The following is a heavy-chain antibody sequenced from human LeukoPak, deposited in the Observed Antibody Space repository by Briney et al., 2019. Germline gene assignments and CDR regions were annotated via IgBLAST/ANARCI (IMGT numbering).Heavy chain of an antibody. J-gene: IGHJ4*02. CDR1: GYTFIDYY. D-gene: IGHD6-19*01. V-gene: IGHV1-2*06. CDR2: INVKSGAT. Sequence: ASVTVSCTASGYTFIDYYFNWVRQAPGQGPEWMGRINVKSGATDYAQKFQGRVTVTRDTSISTAYMEPSSLRSDDTAVYYCARVGRESSTGWLDYWGQGTLVTVSS. CDR3: ARVGRESSTGWLDY.